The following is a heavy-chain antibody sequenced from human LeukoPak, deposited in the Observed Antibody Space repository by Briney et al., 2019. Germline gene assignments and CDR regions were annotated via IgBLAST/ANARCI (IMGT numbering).Heavy chain of an antibody. V-gene: IGHV3-48*01. D-gene: IGHD5-24*01. CDR3: AIRRDGYNYEAFDI. Sequence: PGGSLRLSCAASGFTFSSYEMNWVRQAPGKGLEWVSYISSSSSTIYYADSVKGRFTISRDDAKNSLYLQMNSLRAEDTAVYYCAIRRDGYNYEAFDIWGQGTMVTVSS. CDR2: ISSSSSTI. CDR1: GFTFSSYE. J-gene: IGHJ3*02.